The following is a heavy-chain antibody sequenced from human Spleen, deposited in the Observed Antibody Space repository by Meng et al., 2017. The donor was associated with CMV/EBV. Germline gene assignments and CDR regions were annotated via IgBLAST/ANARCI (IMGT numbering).Heavy chain of an antibody. J-gene: IGHJ6*02. V-gene: IGHV3-48*02. Sequence: GSLRLSCAVSRFRFSESWMSWVRQAPGKGLEWVSYISSSSSTIYYADSVKGLFTISRDNAKNSLYLQMKSLRDEHTAVYYWARIRLWYGMGNGMDVWGQGTTVTVSS. CDR3: ARIRLWYGMGNGMDV. D-gene: IGHD5-18*01. CDR2: ISSSSSTI. CDR1: RFRFSESW.